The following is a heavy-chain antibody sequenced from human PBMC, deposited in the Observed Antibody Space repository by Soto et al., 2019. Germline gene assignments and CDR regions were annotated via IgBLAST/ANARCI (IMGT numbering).Heavy chain of an antibody. CDR1: GYTFTGYY. CDR2: INPNSGDT. D-gene: IGHD2-15*01. J-gene: IGHJ5*02. CDR3: ARGIVVRGQGCFDP. V-gene: IGHV1-2*02. Sequence: ASVKVSCKASGYTFTGYYIHWVRQAPGQGLEWMGWINPNSGDTNLAQKFQGRVTMTRDTSISTTYMELSRLASDDTAAYFCARGIVVRGQGCFDPWGQGTLVTVSS.